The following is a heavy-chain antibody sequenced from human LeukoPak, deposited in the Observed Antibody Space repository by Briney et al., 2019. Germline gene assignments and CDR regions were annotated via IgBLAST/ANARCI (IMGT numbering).Heavy chain of an antibody. V-gene: IGHV4-59*01. D-gene: IGHD6-6*01. CDR2: IYYSGST. J-gene: IGHJ4*02. CDR3: ARMVSSRQQLVRWYFDH. CDR1: GGSISSYY. Sequence: SETLSLTCTVSGGSISSYYWSWIRQPPGKGLEWIGYIYYSGSTNYNPSLKSRVTISVDTSKNQFSLKLSSVTAADTAVYYCARMVSSRQQLVRWYFDHWGQGTLVTVSS.